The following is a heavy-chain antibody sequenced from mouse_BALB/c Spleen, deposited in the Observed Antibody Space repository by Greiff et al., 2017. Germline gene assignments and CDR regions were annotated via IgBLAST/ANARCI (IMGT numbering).Heavy chain of an antibody. CDR2: ISSGGST. CDR3: ARGHYGSSYYAMDY. D-gene: IGHD1-1*01. CDR1: GFTFSSYA. V-gene: IGHV5-6-5*01. Sequence: EVQRVESGGGLVKPGGSLKLSCAASGFTFSSYAMSWVRQTPEKRLEWVASISSGGSTYYPDSVKGRFTIFRDNARNILYLQMSSLRSEDTAMYYCARGHYGSSYYAMDYWGQGTSVTVSS. J-gene: IGHJ4*01.